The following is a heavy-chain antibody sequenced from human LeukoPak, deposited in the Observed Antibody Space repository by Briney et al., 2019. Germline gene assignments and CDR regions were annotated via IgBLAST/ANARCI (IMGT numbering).Heavy chain of an antibody. CDR3: VRGRGVAAAPLGPY. Sequence: GGSLRLSCAPSGFTFSRHGMHWVRQAPGKGLEWVAVISYDGSNKYYADSVKGRFTISRDNSKNTLYLQMDSLRAEDTALYYCVRGRGVAAAPLGPYWGQGIRVTVSS. CDR2: ISYDGSNK. V-gene: IGHV3-30*03. J-gene: IGHJ4*02. D-gene: IGHD2-15*01. CDR1: GFTFSRHG.